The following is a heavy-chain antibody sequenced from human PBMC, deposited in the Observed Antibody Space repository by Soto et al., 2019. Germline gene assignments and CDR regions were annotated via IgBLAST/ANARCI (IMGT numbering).Heavy chain of an antibody. CDR1: GDSIRNYY. CDR2: IFYSGST. D-gene: IGHD5-18*01. V-gene: IGHV4-59*01. Sequence: SETLSLTCTVSGDSIRNYYWSWIRQPPGKEMEYLGYIFYSGSTNYNPSLKSRVVISVDTSNNQFALKLRSVTAVDTATYYFARLKRGYNYGSIIDFWGRGTLVTVSS. J-gene: IGHJ4*01. CDR3: ARLKRGYNYGSIIDF.